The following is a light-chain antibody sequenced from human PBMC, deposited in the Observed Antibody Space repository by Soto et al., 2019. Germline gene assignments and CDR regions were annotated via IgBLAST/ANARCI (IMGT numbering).Light chain of an antibody. CDR2: HVT. CDR3: CSLTTSHTYV. Sequence: QSVLTQAAAVSGSPGQSITISCTGTSSDIGHYDYVSWYQQHPGKAPKLMIYHVTYRPSGVSNRYSGSKSGNSASLTISGLQADDEADYYCCSLTTSHTYVFGSGTKVTVL. V-gene: IGLV2-14*03. CDR1: SSDIGHYDY. J-gene: IGLJ1*01.